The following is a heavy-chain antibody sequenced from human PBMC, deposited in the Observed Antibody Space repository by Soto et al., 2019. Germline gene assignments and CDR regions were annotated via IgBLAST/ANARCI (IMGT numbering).Heavy chain of an antibody. CDR2: IVASGGIT. Sequence: EVQLLESGGGLAQPGGSLRLSCAASGFTFSSYPMSWVRQAPGQGLEWVSGIVASGGITYYADSVKGRFTISRDNSKNTLYLQINSLRAEDTAVDYCAKNSAATIRVGYDYWGQGTLVTVSS. CDR3: AKNSAATIRVGYDY. D-gene: IGHD5-12*01. J-gene: IGHJ4*02. V-gene: IGHV3-23*01. CDR1: GFTFSSYP.